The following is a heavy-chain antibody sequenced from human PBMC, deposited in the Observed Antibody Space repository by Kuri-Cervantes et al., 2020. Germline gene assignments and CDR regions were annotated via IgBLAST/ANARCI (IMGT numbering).Heavy chain of an antibody. CDR3: ARDGAWSTKSIYDY. J-gene: IGHJ4*02. V-gene: IGHV1-18*01. CDR2: ISAYSGDT. Sequence: ASVKVSCKASGYTFTSYGISWVPQAPGQGLEWMGWISAYSGDTKYAQKFQGRVTMTTDTSTSTAYMELRSLRSDDTAVYYCARDGAWSTKSIYDYWGQGTLVTVSS. CDR1: GYTFTSYG. D-gene: IGHD2-15*01.